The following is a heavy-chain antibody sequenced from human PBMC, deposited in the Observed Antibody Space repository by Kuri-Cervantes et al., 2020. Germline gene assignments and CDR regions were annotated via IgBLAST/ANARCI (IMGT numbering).Heavy chain of an antibody. CDR1: GGSVSSGGYL. CDR2: IYYSGST. Sequence: SETLSLTCTVSGGSVSSGGYLWSWIRQPPGKGLEWIGSIYYSGSTYYNSSLKRRVTISVDTSKNQFSLKLSSVTAADTAVYYCASLSMVRGGVYYFDYWGQGTLVTVSS. CDR3: ASLSMVRGGVYYFDY. V-gene: IGHV4-39*07. D-gene: IGHD3-10*01. J-gene: IGHJ4*02.